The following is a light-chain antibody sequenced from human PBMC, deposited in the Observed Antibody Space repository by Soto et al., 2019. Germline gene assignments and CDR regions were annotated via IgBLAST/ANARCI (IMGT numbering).Light chain of an antibody. CDR3: FSYKSSGTYV. J-gene: IGLJ1*01. V-gene: IGLV2-14*01. CDR1: SSDVGNYKY. Sequence: QSVLTQPASVSGSPGQSITISCTGTSSDVGNYKYVSWYQQHPGKAPKLMIYEVSNRPSGVSNRFSGSKSGNTASLTISGLQAEDEPDYYCFSYKSSGTYVFGTGTKVTLL. CDR2: EVS.